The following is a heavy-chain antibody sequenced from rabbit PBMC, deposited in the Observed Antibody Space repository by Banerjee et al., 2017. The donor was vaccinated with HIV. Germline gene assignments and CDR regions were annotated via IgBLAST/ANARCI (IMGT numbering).Heavy chain of an antibody. CDR2: IYAGSSGSA. CDR1: GFSFSNGYV. CDR3: ARSDDAGYGFDL. J-gene: IGHJ4*01. D-gene: IGHD6-1*01. V-gene: IGHV1S45*01. Sequence: QEQLEESGGDLVKPEGSLTLTCTASGFSFSNGYVMCWVRQAPGKGLEWIGTIYAGSSGSAYYASWVNGRFTISRTSSTTVTLQMTSLTAADTATYFCARSDDAGYGFDLWGQGTLVTIS.